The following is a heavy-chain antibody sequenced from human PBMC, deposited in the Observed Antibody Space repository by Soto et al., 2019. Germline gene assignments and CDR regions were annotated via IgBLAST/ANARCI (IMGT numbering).Heavy chain of an antibody. D-gene: IGHD3-22*01. CDR2: ISGYNGNT. CDR1: GYTFTSYG. CDR3: ARKVYSDSSGYYDY. Sequence: ASVKVSWKASGYTFTSYGISWVRQAPGQGLEWMGWISGYNGNTNYAQKIQGRVTMTTDTSTSTAYMELRSLRSDDTAVYYCARKVYSDSSGYYDYWGLGTLVTVSS. J-gene: IGHJ4*02. V-gene: IGHV1-18*01.